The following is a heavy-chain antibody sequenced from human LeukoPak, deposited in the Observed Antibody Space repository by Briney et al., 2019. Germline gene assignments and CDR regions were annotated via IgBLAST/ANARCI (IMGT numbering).Heavy chain of an antibody. V-gene: IGHV4-39*07. J-gene: IGHJ4*02. D-gene: IGHD2-8*02. CDR3: AREGRVVYAMGFDY. CDR2: IYYSGTT. Sequence: SETLSLTCTVSGGSISSSSYYWGWIRQPPGKGLEWIGSIYYSGTTYYNPSLKSRVTISVDTSKNQFSLKLSSVTAADTAVYYCAREGRVVYAMGFDYWGQGTLVTVSS. CDR1: GGSISSSSYY.